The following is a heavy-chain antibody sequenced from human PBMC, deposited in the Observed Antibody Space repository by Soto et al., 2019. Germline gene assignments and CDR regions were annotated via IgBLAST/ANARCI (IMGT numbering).Heavy chain of an antibody. J-gene: IGHJ4*02. V-gene: IGHV4-34*01. CDR3: ARGESTEYCSSTSCYAYTIDY. CDR1: GGTFSGYD. CDR2: VNHSGST. D-gene: IGHD2-2*01. Sequence: SETMSLTCAVYGGTFSGYDESWIRQPPGKGLEWIGEVNHSGSTNYNPSLKSRVTISVDTSKNQFSLKLSSVTAADTAVYYCARGESTEYCSSTSCYAYTIDYWGQGTLVTVSS.